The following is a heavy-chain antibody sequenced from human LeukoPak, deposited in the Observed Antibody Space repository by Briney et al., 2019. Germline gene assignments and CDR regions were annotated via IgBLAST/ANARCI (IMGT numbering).Heavy chain of an antibody. CDR3: ARGNGYPFDY. CDR2: TYYRSKGYN. CDR1: GDSLSSNSAT. V-gene: IGHV6-1*01. J-gene: IGHJ4*02. D-gene: IGHD3-16*01. Sequence: SQTLSLTCAISGDSLSSNSATWNWVRQSPSRGLEWLGRTYYRSKGYNDYAVSVKGRVTINPDASKKQFSLQLNSVTPEDTAMYYCARGNGYPFDYCGQGTLVTVSS.